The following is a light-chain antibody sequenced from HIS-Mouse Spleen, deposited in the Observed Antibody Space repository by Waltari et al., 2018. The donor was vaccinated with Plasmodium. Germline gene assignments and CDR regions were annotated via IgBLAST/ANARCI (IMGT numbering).Light chain of an antibody. Sequence: SYELTQPPSVSVSPGQTARIPCSGDALPKKYAYWYKQKSGQAPVLVIYENRKRPSGIPGRFSGSSSGTMATLTISGAQVEDEADYYCYSTDSSGNHRVFGGGTKLTVL. J-gene: IGLJ3*02. V-gene: IGLV3-10*01. CDR3: YSTDSSGNHRV. CDR1: ALPKKY. CDR2: ENR.